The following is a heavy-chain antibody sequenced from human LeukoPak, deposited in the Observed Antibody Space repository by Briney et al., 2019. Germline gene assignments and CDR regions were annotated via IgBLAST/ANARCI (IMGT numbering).Heavy chain of an antibody. Sequence: SVKVSCKASGGTFSSYAISWVRQAPGQGLDWMGRIIPIFGTSNYAQKFQGRVTITTDESTSTAYMELSSLRSEDTAVYFFFNQKTEYDILTGYYADIDYWGQGTLVTVSS. J-gene: IGHJ4*02. CDR2: IIPIFGTS. V-gene: IGHV1-69*05. CDR3: FNQKTEYDILTGYYADIDY. CDR1: GGTFSSYA. D-gene: IGHD3-9*01.